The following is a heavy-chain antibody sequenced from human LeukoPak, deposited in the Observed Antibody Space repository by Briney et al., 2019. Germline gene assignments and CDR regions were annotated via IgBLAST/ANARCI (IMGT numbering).Heavy chain of an antibody. CDR3: ARFRGSYSFDY. J-gene: IGHJ4*02. CDR2: IYTSGST. V-gene: IGHV4-61*02. CDR1: GGSISSGSYY. D-gene: IGHD1-26*01. Sequence: SQTLSLTCTVSGGSISSGSYYWSWIRQPAGKGLEWIGRIYTSGSTNYNPSLKSRVTISVDTSKNQFSLKLSSVTAADTAVYYCARFRGSYSFDYWGQGTLVTVSS.